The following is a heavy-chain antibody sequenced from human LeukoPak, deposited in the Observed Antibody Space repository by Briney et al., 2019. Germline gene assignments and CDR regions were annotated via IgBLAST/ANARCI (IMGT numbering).Heavy chain of an antibody. V-gene: IGHV3-23*01. CDR1: GFTFTNYA. D-gene: IGHD6-19*01. CDR2: ISGNTGST. Sequence: GGSLRLSCAASGFTFTNYAMSWVRRTPGKGLEWVSGISGNTGSTHYADSVKGRFTISRDDSKNTLYLQMNSLRAEDTAVYYCAKAYNSGWYYFDYWGQGTLVTVSS. J-gene: IGHJ4*02. CDR3: AKAYNSGWYYFDY.